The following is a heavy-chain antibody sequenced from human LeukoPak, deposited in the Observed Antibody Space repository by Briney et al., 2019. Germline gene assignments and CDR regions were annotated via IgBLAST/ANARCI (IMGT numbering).Heavy chain of an antibody. CDR3: ARVGRVTRGDYPGAY. CDR1: GYTFTGYY. Sequence: ASVKVSCKASGYTFTGYYMHWVRQAPGQGLEWTGWINPNSGGTNYAQKFQGRVTMTRDTSISTAYMELSRLRSDDTAVYYCARVGRVTRGDYPGAYWGQGTLVTVSS. CDR2: INPNSGGT. J-gene: IGHJ4*02. V-gene: IGHV1-2*02. D-gene: IGHD4-17*01.